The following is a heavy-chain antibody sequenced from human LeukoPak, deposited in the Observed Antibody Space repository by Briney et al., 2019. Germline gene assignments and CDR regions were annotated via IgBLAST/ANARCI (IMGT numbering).Heavy chain of an antibody. CDR1: GFTFSSYW. Sequence: PGGSLRLSCAASGFTFSSYWMSWVRQAPGKGLEWVANIKQDGSEKYYVDPVKGRFTISRDNAKNSLYLQMNSLRAEDAAVYYCARDLYYGSGSYYNDYWGQGTLVTVSS. V-gene: IGHV3-7*01. J-gene: IGHJ4*02. CDR2: IKQDGSEK. D-gene: IGHD3-10*01. CDR3: ARDLYYGSGSYYNDY.